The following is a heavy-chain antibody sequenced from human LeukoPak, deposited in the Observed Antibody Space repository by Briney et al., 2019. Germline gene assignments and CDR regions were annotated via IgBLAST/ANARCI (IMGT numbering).Heavy chain of an antibody. CDR1: GGSISSSSYY. D-gene: IGHD2-2*01. V-gene: IGHV4-39*01. Sequence: SETLSLTCTVSGGSISSSSYYWGWIRQPPGTGLEWIGSIYYGGSTYYNPSLKGRVTISVDTSKNQFSLKLSSVTAADTAVYYCARRGDIVVVPAATAFDIWGQGTMVTVSS. CDR2: IYYGGST. CDR3: ARRGDIVVVPAATAFDI. J-gene: IGHJ3*02.